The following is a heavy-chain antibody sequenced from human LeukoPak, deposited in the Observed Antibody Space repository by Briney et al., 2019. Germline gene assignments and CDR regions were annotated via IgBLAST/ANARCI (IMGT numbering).Heavy chain of an antibody. V-gene: IGHV3-11*04. J-gene: IGHJ4*02. CDR3: ARDYVLLWFGELFRTPPDY. CDR1: GFTFSDYY. CDR2: ISSSGSTI. Sequence: GGSLRLSCAASGFTFSDYYMSWIRQAPGKGLEWVSYISSSGSTIYYADSVKGRFTISRDNAKNSLYLQMNSLRAEDTAVYCCARDYVLLWFGELFRTPPDYWGQGTLVTVSS. D-gene: IGHD3-10*01.